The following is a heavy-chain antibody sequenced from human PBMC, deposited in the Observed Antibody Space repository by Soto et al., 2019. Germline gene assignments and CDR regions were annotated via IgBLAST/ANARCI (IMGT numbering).Heavy chain of an antibody. J-gene: IGHJ4*02. CDR3: VTHSSGWYFDY. CDR1: GFTFSSYA. D-gene: IGHD6-19*01. CDR2: ISSNGGST. Sequence: PGGYLRLSCSASGFTFSSYAMHWVRQAPGKGLEYVSTISSNGGSTYYADSVKGRFTISRDNSKNTLYLQMSSLRTEDTAVFYCVTHSSGWYFDYWGPGTLVTVSS. V-gene: IGHV3-64D*06.